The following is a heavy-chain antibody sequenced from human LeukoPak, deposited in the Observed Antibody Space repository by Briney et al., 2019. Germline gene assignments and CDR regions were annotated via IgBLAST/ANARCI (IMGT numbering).Heavy chain of an antibody. CDR1: GYTLTELS. Sequence: ASVKVSCKVSGYTLTELSMHWVRQAPGKGLEWMGGFDPEDGETIYAQKFQDRVTMTRDTSTSTVYMELSSLRSEDTAMYYCARDRTHYYESSGYYSRWEYWGQGTLITVSS. J-gene: IGHJ4*02. V-gene: IGHV1-24*01. CDR3: ARDRTHYYESSGYYSRWEY. CDR2: FDPEDGET. D-gene: IGHD3-22*01.